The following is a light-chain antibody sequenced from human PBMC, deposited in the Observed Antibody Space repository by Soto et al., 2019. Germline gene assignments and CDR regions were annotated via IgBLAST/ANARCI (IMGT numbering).Light chain of an antibody. CDR1: SSDVGGYNY. CDR3: SSYTSRSTRV. CDR2: DVS. J-gene: IGLJ3*02. V-gene: IGLV2-14*01. Sequence: QSVLTQPASVSGSPGQSITISCTGTSSDVGGYNYVSWYQQHPGKAPKLMIYDVSNRPSGVSNRFSGSKSGNTASLTISGLKAEDEADYYCSSYTSRSTRVFGGGTKLTVL.